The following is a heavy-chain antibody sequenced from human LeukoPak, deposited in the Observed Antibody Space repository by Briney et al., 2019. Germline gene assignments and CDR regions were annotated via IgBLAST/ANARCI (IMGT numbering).Heavy chain of an antibody. V-gene: IGHV3-74*01. CDR1: GFTFSNYW. CDR2: INTDGTRT. CDR3: VREEEGDAFDI. Sequence: GGSLRLSCAASGFTFSNYWMHWVRQAPGRGLVWVSRINTDGTRTNYADSVKGRFTISRDNAENTLYLQMNSLRAEDTAVYCCVREEEGDAFDIWGQGTMVTVSS. J-gene: IGHJ3*02.